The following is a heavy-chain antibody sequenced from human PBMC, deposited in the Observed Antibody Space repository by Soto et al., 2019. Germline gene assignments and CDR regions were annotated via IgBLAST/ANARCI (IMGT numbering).Heavy chain of an antibody. CDR2: ISSSGSTI. V-gene: IGHV3-48*03. D-gene: IGHD6-19*01. CDR3: ARAYHSSGWLDY. Sequence: EGSLRLSCAASGFTFSSYEMNWVRQAPGKGLEWVSYISSSGSTIYYADSVKGRFTISRDNAKNSLYLQMNSLRAEDTAVYYCARAYHSSGWLDYWGQGTLVTVSS. CDR1: GFTFSSYE. J-gene: IGHJ4*02.